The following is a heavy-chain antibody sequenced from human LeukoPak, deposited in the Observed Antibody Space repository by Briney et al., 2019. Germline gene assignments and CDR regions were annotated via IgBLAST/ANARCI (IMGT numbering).Heavy chain of an antibody. CDR1: GGTFSSYA. V-gene: IGHV1-69*04. Sequence: ASVKVSCKASGGTFSSYAIGWVRQAPGQGLGWMGRIIPILGIANYAQKFQGRVTITADKSTSTAYMELSSLRSEDTAVYYCARVPMDYGDYLDYWGQGTLVTVSS. J-gene: IGHJ4*02. CDR2: IIPILGIA. CDR3: ARVPMDYGDYLDY. D-gene: IGHD4-17*01.